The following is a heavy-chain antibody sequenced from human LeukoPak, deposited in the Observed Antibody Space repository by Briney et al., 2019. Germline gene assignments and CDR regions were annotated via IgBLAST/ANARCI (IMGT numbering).Heavy chain of an antibody. CDR1: GYTFTNYY. CDR2: INPNSGAT. V-gene: IGHV1-2*06. CDR3: ARDYGSGWYNY. Sequence: GASVKVSCKASGYTFTNYYMSWVRQAPGQGLEWMGRINPNSGATNYAQKFQGRVTMTRDTSISTAYMELSRLRSDDTAVYYCARDYGSGWYNYWGQGTLVTVSS. J-gene: IGHJ4*02. D-gene: IGHD6-19*01.